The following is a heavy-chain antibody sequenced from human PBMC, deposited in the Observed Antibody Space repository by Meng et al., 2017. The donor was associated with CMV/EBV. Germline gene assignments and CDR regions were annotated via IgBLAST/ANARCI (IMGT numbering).Heavy chain of an antibody. CDR2: IYSSGST. Sequence: SGWSVSSCSYYWNWIRQPPGKGLEWIGYIYSSGSTNYNPSLKSRVTISVDTSKNQFSLKLSSVTAADTAVYYCARVLGSGVRATGVDYWGQGTLVTVSS. V-gene: IGHV4-61*01. D-gene: IGHD1-26*01. CDR3: ARVLGSGVRATGVDY. CDR1: GWSVSSCSYY. J-gene: IGHJ4*02.